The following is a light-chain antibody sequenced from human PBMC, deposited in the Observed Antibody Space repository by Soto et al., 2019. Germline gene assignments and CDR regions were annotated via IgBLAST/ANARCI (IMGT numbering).Light chain of an antibody. CDR3: QQLSNWPPLT. CDR2: DAS. Sequence: DIVLTQSPATLSLSPGERATLSCRASQNVSRFLAWYQRRPGQAPRLLIYDASKRASGIPARFSSSGSGTDFTLAITTLEPEDYSVNYCQQLSNWPPLTFGGGTKMEIK. V-gene: IGKV3-11*01. J-gene: IGKJ4*02. CDR1: QNVSRF.